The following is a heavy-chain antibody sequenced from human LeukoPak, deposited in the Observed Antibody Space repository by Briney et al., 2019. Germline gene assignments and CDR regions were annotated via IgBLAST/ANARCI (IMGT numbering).Heavy chain of an antibody. CDR2: INHSGST. D-gene: IGHD1-1*01. J-gene: IGHJ6*03. CDR3: ARGLQRGFCYMDV. V-gene: IGHV4-39*07. CDR1: GDSISSSSYY. Sequence: PSETLSLTCTVSGDSISSSSYYWSWIRQPPGKGLEWIGEINHSGSTNYNPSLKSRVTISVDTSKNQFSLKLSSVTAADTAVYYCARGLQRGFCYMDVWGKGTTVTVSS.